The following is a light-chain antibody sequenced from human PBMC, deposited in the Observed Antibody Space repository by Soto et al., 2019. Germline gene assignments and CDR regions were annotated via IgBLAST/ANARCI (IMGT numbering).Light chain of an antibody. J-gene: IGKJ1*01. CDR2: GAS. CDR1: QSVSSS. V-gene: IGKV3D-15*01. CDR3: QQYNNWWT. Sequence: EVVVTLSPAALSVYTGDRATLSCRASQSVSSSYLAWYQHNPGQAPRLLIYGASSRATGIPDRFSGSGSGTEFTLTINSLQSEDFAVYYCQQYNNWWTFGQGTKVDIK.